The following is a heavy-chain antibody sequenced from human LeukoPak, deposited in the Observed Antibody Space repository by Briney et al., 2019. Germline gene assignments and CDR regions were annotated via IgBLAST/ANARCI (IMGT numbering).Heavy chain of an antibody. D-gene: IGHD3-10*01. J-gene: IGHJ3*02. Sequence: GGSLRLSCAASGFTFSTHGMHWVRQAPGKGLEWVAFIRYDGINKYYADSVKGRSTISRDSLKNTLYLQMNSLRPEDTAVYYCAKEGDYYGSGSYRDGFDIWGQGTRATVSS. CDR2: IRYDGINK. CDR3: AKEGDYYGSGSYRDGFDI. V-gene: IGHV3-30*02. CDR1: GFTFSTHG.